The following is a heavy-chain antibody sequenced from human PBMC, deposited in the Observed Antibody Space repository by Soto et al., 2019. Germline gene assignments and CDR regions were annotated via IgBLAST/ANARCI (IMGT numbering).Heavy chain of an antibody. V-gene: IGHV3-33*01. CDR2: IWYDGSNK. CDR3: ARKAGYSSGWYSL. J-gene: IGHJ4*02. D-gene: IGHD6-19*01. Sequence: QVQLVESGGGVVQPGRSLRLSWAASGFTFSSYGMHWVRQAPGKGLEWVAVIWYDGSNKYYADSVKGRFTISRDNSKKTLYLQMNSLRAEDTAVYYCARKAGYSSGWYSLWGQGTLVTVSS. CDR1: GFTFSSYG.